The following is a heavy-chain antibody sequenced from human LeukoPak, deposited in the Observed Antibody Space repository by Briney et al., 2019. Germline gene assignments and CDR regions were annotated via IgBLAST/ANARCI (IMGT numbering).Heavy chain of an antibody. J-gene: IGHJ5*02. CDR2: IYYSGST. D-gene: IGHD6-13*01. CDR3: ASHPVGSSWYGDWWFDP. CDR1: GGSISSYY. V-gene: IGHV4-59*08. Sequence: SETLSLTCTVSGGSISSYYWSWIRHPPGKGLEWIGYIYYSGSTNYNPSLKSRVTISVDTSKNQFSLKLSSVTAADTAVYYCASHPVGSSWYGDWWFDPWGQGTLVTVSS.